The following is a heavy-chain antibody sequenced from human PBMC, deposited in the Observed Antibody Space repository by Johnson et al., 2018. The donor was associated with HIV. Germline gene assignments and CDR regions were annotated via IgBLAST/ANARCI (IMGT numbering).Heavy chain of an antibody. J-gene: IGHJ3*02. Sequence: QVQLVESGGGVVQPGGSLRLSCAASGFTFSSYGMHWVRQAPGKGLEWVTFMRFDGSEIHYVESVKGRFTISRDNSKNTLYLHMTSLRVEDTAVYYCARDSVYGDYDGVDAFDMWGQGTMVTVSS. CDR2: MRFDGSEI. CDR1: GFTFSSYG. V-gene: IGHV3-30*02. D-gene: IGHD4-17*01. CDR3: ARDSVYGDYDGVDAFDM.